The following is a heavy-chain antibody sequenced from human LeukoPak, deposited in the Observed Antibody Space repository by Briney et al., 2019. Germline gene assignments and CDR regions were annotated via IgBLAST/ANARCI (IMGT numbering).Heavy chain of an antibody. D-gene: IGHD5-18*01. Sequence: GGSLRLSCAASGFTVSSNYMSWVRQAPGKGLEWVSVIYSGGSTYYADSVKGRFTISRDNSKNTLYLQMNSLRAEDTAVYYCARAGGYSYGYGTFDYWGQGTLVTVSS. CDR2: IYSGGST. CDR3: ARAGGYSYGYGTFDY. CDR1: GFTVSSNY. V-gene: IGHV3-53*01. J-gene: IGHJ4*02.